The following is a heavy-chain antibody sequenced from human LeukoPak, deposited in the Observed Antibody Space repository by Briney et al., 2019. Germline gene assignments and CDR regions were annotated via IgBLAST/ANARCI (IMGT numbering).Heavy chain of an antibody. V-gene: IGHV3-30-3*01. J-gene: IGHJ5*02. CDR1: GFTFSSYA. CDR3: ARDGLGYDA. D-gene: IGHD5-12*01. Sequence: GGSLRLSCAASGFTFSSYAMHWVRQAPGKGLEWVAVISYDGSNKYYADSVKGRFTISRDNSKNTLYLQMNSLTADDTAVYYCARDGLGYDAWGQGTLVTVSS. CDR2: ISYDGSNK.